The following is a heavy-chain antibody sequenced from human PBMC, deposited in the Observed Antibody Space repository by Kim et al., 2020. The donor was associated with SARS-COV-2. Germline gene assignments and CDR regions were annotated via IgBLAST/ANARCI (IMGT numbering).Heavy chain of an antibody. Sequence: GGSLRLSCAASGFTFSNYGMHWVRQAPGKGLVWVSGINTDGSSTIYADSVKGRFTISRDNAKNTLYLQMNSLRAEDTAVYYCARGGPWGASYFDYWGQGTLVTVSS. CDR2: INTDGSST. D-gene: IGHD3-16*01. CDR3: ARGGPWGASYFDY. CDR1: GFTFSNYG. J-gene: IGHJ4*02. V-gene: IGHV3-74*01.